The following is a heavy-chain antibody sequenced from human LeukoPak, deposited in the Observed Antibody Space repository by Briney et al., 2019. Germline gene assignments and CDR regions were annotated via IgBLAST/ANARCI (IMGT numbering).Heavy chain of an antibody. CDR1: GFTFSSYS. D-gene: IGHD6-13*01. J-gene: IGHJ4*02. CDR3: ARPKGVIAAAGSAYFDY. Sequence: GGSLRLSCAASGFTFSSYSMNWVRQAPGKGLEWVSSISSSSSYIYYADSVKGRFTISRDNSKNTLYLQMNSLRAEDTAVYYCARPKGVIAAAGSAYFDYWGQGTLVTVSS. CDR2: ISSSSSYI. V-gene: IGHV3-21*01.